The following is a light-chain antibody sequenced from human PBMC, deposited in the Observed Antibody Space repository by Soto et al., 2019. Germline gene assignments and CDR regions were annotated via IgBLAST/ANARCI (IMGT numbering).Light chain of an antibody. Sequence: EIVLTQSPGTLSLSPGERATLSCRASQSVSSSYLAWYQQKPGQAPRLLIYGASRRATGIPDRFSGSGSGTDFTLTISDVQPEDFAVYYCHQRQSWPRTFGQGTKVDIK. CDR1: QSVSSSY. CDR2: GAS. J-gene: IGKJ1*01. V-gene: IGKV3-20*01. CDR3: HQRQSWPRT.